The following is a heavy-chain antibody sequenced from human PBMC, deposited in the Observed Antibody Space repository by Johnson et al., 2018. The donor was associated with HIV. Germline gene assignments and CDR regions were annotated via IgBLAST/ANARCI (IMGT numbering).Heavy chain of an antibody. J-gene: IGHJ3*02. V-gene: IGHV3-30*03. D-gene: IGHD2-8*02. CDR3: ARDCTGGVCLNDAFDI. CDR1: GLSFSNFG. CDR2: ISSDGSNK. Sequence: QVQLVESGGGVVQPGKSLTLSCVASGLSFSNFGMHWVRQAPGKRLEWVAVISSDGSNKYYADSVQGRFTISRDNSKNTLYLQMNSLRAEDTAVYYCARDCTGGVCLNDAFDIWGQGTMVTVSS.